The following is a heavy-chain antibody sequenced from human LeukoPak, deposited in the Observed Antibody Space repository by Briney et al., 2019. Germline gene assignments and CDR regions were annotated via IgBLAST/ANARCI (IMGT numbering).Heavy chain of an antibody. Sequence: PSETLSLTCAVYGRSFSGYYWSWIRQSPWRGLEWIGEITPGGSTYYSPSLKSRVAIAVDTSKNQFSLRLKSVTAADTAFYYCARHQTRNFVLGWFGGLDYWGQGNLVTVSS. D-gene: IGHD3-10*01. CDR2: ITPGGST. CDR1: GRSFSGYY. V-gene: IGHV4-34*01. J-gene: IGHJ4*02. CDR3: ARHQTRNFVLGWFGGLDY.